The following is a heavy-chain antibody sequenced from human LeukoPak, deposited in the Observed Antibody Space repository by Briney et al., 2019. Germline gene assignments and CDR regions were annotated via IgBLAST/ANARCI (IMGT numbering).Heavy chain of an antibody. D-gene: IGHD6-19*01. CDR3: AKDPPSSGWYPAGAFDI. V-gene: IGHV3-23*01. Sequence: PGGSLRLSCAASGFTFGNSAMSWVRQAPGKGLEWVSTIGGSGDNTYYADSVKGRFTISRDNSKSTLYLQMNSLRAEDTAVYYCAKDPPSSGWYPAGAFDIWGQGTMVTVSS. CDR2: IGGSGDNT. J-gene: IGHJ3*02. CDR1: GFTFGNSA.